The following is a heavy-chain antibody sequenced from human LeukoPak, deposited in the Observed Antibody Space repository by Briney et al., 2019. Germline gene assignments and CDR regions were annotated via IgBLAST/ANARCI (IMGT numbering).Heavy chain of an antibody. V-gene: IGHV3-30*18. Sequence: GGSLRLSCAASGFTFSSYGMHWVRQAPGKGLEWVAVISYDGSNKYYADSVKGRFTISRDNSENTLYLQMNSLRAEDTAVYYCAKDYLLYDYWGQGTLVTVSS. CDR2: ISYDGSNK. CDR1: GFTFSSYG. CDR3: AKDYLLYDY. J-gene: IGHJ4*02.